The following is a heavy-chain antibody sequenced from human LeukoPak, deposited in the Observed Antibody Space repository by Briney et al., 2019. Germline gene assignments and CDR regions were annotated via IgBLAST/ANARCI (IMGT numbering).Heavy chain of an antibody. CDR1: GFTFSSYW. J-gene: IGHJ4*02. CDR2: IKQDGSEK. D-gene: IGHD6-19*01. V-gene: IGHV3-7*01. CDR3: ARVGSGWYTYYFDY. Sequence: GGSLRLSCAASGFTFSSYWMSWVRQAPGKGLEWVANIKQDGSEKYYVDSVKGRLTISRDNAKNSLYLEVNSLRAEDTAVYYCARVGSGWYTYYFDYWGQGTLVTVSS.